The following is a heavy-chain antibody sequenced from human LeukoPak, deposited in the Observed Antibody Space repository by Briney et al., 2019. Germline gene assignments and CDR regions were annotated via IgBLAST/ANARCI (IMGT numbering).Heavy chain of an antibody. CDR2: IYYSGST. CDR1: GDSISSSGYY. D-gene: IGHD5-12*01. J-gene: IGHJ4*02. V-gene: IGHV4-39*07. CDR3: ARGAQGGYYFDY. Sequence: SETLSLTCTVSGDSISSSGYYWGWIRQPPGKGLEWIGSIYYSGSTYHNPSLKSRVTISVDKSKNQFSLKLSSVTAADTAVYYCARGAQGGYYFDYWGQGTLVTVSS.